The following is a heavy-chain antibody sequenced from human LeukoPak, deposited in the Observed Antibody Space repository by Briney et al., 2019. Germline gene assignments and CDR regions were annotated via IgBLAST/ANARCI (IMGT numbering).Heavy chain of an antibody. CDR2: ISSNGGST. V-gene: IGHV3-64*01. CDR1: GFTCSSYA. D-gene: IGHD5-12*01. CDR3: ARGLVDIVATMYFDY. J-gene: IGHJ4*02. Sequence: GGSLRLSCAASGFTCSSYAMHWLRQAPGKGLEYVSAISSNGGSTYYANSVKGRFTISRDNSKNTLYLQMGSLRAEDMAVYYCARGLVDIVATMYFDYWGQGTLVTVSS.